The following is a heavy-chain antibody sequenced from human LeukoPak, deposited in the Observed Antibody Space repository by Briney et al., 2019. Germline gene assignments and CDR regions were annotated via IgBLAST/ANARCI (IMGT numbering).Heavy chain of an antibody. D-gene: IGHD6-13*01. CDR2: IGGSGSLI. J-gene: IGHJ5*02. V-gene: IGHV3-11*04. Sequence: GGPLRLSCAASGFTFSDSYMSWIRQAPGKGLEWIAFIGGSGSLIYYADSVKGRFTISRDNAKNTLYLQMTTLRAEDTAVYYCARDHRQQLGNWFDPWGQGTLVTVSS. CDR3: ARDHRQQLGNWFDP. CDR1: GFTFSDSY.